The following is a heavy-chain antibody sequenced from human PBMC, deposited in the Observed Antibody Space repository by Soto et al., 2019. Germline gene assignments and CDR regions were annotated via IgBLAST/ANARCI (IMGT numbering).Heavy chain of an antibody. CDR3: AKDDGPGFRYNWNQDAFDI. D-gene: IGHD1-20*01. J-gene: IGHJ3*02. CDR2: ISYDGSNK. V-gene: IGHV3-30*18. CDR1: GFTFSSYG. Sequence: PGGALRLSCGASGFTFSSYGMHWVRQAPGKGLEWVAVISYDGSNKYYADSVKGRFTISRDNSKNTLYLQMNSLRAEDTAVYYCAKDDGPGFRYNWNQDAFDIWGQGTMVTVSS.